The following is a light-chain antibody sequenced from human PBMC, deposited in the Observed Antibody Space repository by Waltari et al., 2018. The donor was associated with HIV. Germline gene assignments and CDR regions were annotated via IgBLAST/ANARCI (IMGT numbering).Light chain of an antibody. CDR2: KVS. CDR3: MQGTHWLYT. J-gene: IGKJ2*01. V-gene: IGKV2-30*01. CDR1: QSLAYSDGYNY. Sequence: SCRSSQSLAYSDGYNYLNWFHQRPGQSPRRLLYKVSKRDSGVPERFRGSGSGTEFTLEISGVETEDAGVYYCMQGTHWLYTFGQGTKLEIK.